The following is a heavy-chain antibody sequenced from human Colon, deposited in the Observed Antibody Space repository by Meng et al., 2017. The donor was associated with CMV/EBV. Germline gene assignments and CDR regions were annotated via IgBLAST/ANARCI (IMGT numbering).Heavy chain of an antibody. D-gene: IGHD1-26*01. V-gene: IGHV3-66*02. CDR2: IYSGGST. Sequence: GESLKISCGVSGLRLTNSYMTWVRQPPGKGLEWVSVIYSGGSTPYGGSVKGRFTISRDISRNMVYLQMNSLRSDDTAVYYCARDTSGAGMDHWGQGTVVTVSS. CDR3: ARDTSGAGMDH. CDR1: GLRLTNSY. J-gene: IGHJ4*02.